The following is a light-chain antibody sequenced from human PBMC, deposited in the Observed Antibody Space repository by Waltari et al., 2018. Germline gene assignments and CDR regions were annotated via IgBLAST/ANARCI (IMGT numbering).Light chain of an antibody. CDR3: MQTTRFWT. J-gene: IGKJ1*01. V-gene: IGKV2-24*01. CDR1: QSLVHSDGNTY. CDR2: KIS. Sequence: DIVLTQTPLSSPVTLGQPASISCRSSQSLVHSDGNTYLSWLQQRPGQPPRPLIFKISNRFSGVPDRFSGSGVGTDFTLKISRVEAEDVGVYYCMQTTRFWTFGQGTRVEIK.